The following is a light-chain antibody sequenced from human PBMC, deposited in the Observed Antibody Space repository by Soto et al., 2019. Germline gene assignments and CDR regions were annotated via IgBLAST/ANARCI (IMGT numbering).Light chain of an antibody. Sequence: EIVMTQSLGTLSLTPGETATLSCLAGQSVSSNYVAWFHQKPGQAPRLLIYDASSRATGIPDRFSGSGSGTDFTLTISRLEPEDFAVYYCLQYGSSPRTFGQGTKVDIK. CDR1: QSVSSNY. V-gene: IGKV3-20*01. CDR2: DAS. CDR3: LQYGSSPRT. J-gene: IGKJ1*01.